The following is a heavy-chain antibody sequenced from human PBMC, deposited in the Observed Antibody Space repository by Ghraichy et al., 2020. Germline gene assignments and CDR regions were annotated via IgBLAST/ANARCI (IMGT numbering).Heavy chain of an antibody. Sequence: ASVKVSCKACGYTFTSSGISWVRQAPRQGLEWMGWISAYNGDTNYAQKLQGRVTMTTDTSTSTAYMELRSLRYDDTAVYYCARVLVDTAMVNDWYFDLWGRGTLVNVSS. CDR3: ARVLVDTAMVNDWYFDL. D-gene: IGHD5-18*01. V-gene: IGHV1-18*01. CDR2: ISAYNGDT. CDR1: GYTFTSSG. J-gene: IGHJ2*01.